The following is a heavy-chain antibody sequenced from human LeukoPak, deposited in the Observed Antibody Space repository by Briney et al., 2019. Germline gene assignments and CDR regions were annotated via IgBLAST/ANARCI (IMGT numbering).Heavy chain of an antibody. CDR3: AKEGGLRLAQGLEY. V-gene: IGHV3-30*18. Sequence: GGSLRLSCAASGFTFSSYGMHWVRQAPGKGLEWVAVISYDGSNKYYADSVKGRFTISRDNSKNTLYLQMNSLRAEDTAVYYCAKEGGLRLAQGLEYWGQGTLVTVSS. D-gene: IGHD4-17*01. CDR1: GFTFSSYG. J-gene: IGHJ4*02. CDR2: ISYDGSNK.